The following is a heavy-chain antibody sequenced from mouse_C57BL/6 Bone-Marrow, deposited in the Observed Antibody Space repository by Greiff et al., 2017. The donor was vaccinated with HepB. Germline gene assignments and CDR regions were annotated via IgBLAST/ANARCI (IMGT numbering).Heavy chain of an antibody. Sequence: VQLQQPGAELVKPGASVKLSCKASGYTFTSYWMHWVKQRPGQGLEWIGMIHPNSGSTNYNEKFKSKATLTVDKSSSTAYMQLSSLTSEDSAVYYCARTEAIYYGYAWGQGTLVTVSA. J-gene: IGHJ3*01. V-gene: IGHV1-64*01. CDR1: GYTFTSYW. CDR3: ARTEAIYYGYA. CDR2: IHPNSGST. D-gene: IGHD2-2*01.